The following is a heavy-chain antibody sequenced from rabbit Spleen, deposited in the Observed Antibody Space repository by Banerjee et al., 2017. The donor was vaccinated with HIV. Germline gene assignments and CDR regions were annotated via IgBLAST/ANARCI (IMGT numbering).Heavy chain of an antibody. J-gene: IGHJ4*01. CDR2: MNTISGNA. CDR3: ARDMADVIGWNLDL. V-gene: IGHV1S40*01. CDR1: GFSCYYKCV. Sequence: QSLEESGGGLVQPEGSLTLTCKASGFSCYYKCVMCWVRQAPGKGLQWIGCMNTISGNAVYATWAKGRFPISSTSSTTVALRMTSLTAADTATYFCARDMADVIGWNLDLWGPGTLVTVS. D-gene: IGHD1-1*01.